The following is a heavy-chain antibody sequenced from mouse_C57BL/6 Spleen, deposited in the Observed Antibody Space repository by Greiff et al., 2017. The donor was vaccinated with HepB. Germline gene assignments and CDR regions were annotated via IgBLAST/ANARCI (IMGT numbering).Heavy chain of an antibody. D-gene: IGHD1-1*01. Sequence: GGGLVQPKGSLKLSCAASGFSFNTYAMNWVRQAPGKGLEWVARIRSKSNNYATYYADSVKDRFTISRDDSESMLYLQMNNLKTEVTAMYYGVRQGTTVVARYFDVWGTGTTVTVSS. J-gene: IGHJ1*03. CDR1: GFSFNTYA. CDR2: IRSKSNNYAT. CDR3: VRQGTTVVARYFDV. V-gene: IGHV10-1*01.